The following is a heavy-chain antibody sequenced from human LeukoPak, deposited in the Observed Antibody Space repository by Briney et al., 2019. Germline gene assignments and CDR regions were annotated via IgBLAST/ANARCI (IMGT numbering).Heavy chain of an antibody. V-gene: IGHV3-33*01. J-gene: IGHJ4*02. Sequence: GWSLRLSCAASGFTFSSYGMHWVRQAPGKGLEWVAVIWYDRSNKYYADSVKGRFTISRDNSKNTLYLQMNSLRAEDTAVYYCARDSSGYYNQHGLDYWGQGTLVTVSS. CDR1: GFTFSSYG. CDR3: ARDSSGYYNQHGLDY. D-gene: IGHD3-22*01. CDR2: IWYDRSNK.